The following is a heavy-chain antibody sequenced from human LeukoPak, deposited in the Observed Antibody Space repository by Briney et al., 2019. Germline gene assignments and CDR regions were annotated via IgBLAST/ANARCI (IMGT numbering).Heavy chain of an antibody. CDR1: GFTFSSYW. Sequence: PGGSLRLSCAASGFTFSSYWMHWVRQAPGKGLMWVSRMKSDGSSTSYADSMKGRFTISRDNAKNTLYLQMNSLRAEDTAVYYCAVRQGGSYTGESDYWGQGTLVTVSS. CDR2: MKSDGSST. D-gene: IGHD3-10*01. V-gene: IGHV3-74*01. CDR3: AVRQGGSYTGESDY. J-gene: IGHJ4*02.